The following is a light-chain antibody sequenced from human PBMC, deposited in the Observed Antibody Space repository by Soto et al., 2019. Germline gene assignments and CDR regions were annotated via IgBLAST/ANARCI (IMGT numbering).Light chain of an antibody. J-gene: IGKJ1*01. V-gene: IGKV3-20*01. Sequence: EIVLTQSPGTLSLSPGERATLSCRASQSVSRTYLAWYQQKPVQAPRLLIYATSSRATGIPDRFSGSGSGTDFTLTICRLEPEDFAVYYCQQYGRSGTFGQGTKVDIK. CDR1: QSVSRTY. CDR3: QQYGRSGT. CDR2: ATS.